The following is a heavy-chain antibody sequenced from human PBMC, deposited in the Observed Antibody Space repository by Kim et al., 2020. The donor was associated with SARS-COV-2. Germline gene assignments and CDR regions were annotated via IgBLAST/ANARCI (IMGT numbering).Heavy chain of an antibody. D-gene: IGHD3-10*01. J-gene: IGHJ3*02. CDR2: IIPIFGTA. Sequence: SVKVSCKASGGTFSSYAISWVRQAPGQGLEWMGGIIPIFGTANYAQKFQGRVTITADESTSTAYMELRSLRSEDTAVYYCARLIMVRGVPHDAFDIWGQGTMVTVSS. CDR1: GGTFSSYA. V-gene: IGHV1-69*13. CDR3: ARLIMVRGVPHDAFDI.